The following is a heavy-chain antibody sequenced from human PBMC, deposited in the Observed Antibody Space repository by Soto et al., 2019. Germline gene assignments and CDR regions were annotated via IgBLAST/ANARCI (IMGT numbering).Heavy chain of an antibody. CDR1: GFTFDDYA. CDR3: ARGVYPFWSGHPKGLDY. V-gene: IGHV3-9*01. Sequence: PGGSLRLSCAASGFTFDDYAMHWVRQAPGKGLEWVSGISWSSGSIGYADSVKGRFTISRDNAKNSLYLQMSSLKTEDTAVYYCARGVYPFWSGHPKGLDYWGQGTVVTVSS. D-gene: IGHD3-3*01. CDR2: ISWSSGSI. J-gene: IGHJ4*02.